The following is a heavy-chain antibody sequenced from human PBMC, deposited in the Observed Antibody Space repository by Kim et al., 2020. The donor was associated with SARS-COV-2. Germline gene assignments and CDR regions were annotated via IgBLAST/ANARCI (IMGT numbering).Heavy chain of an antibody. Sequence: ADSVKRRITIHRDNDKNALYMQMNSLRAEDTALYYCAKDIKAVATTSLDYWGQGTLVTVSS. J-gene: IGHJ4*02. CDR3: AKDIKAVATTSLDY. D-gene: IGHD5-12*01. V-gene: IGHV3-9*01.